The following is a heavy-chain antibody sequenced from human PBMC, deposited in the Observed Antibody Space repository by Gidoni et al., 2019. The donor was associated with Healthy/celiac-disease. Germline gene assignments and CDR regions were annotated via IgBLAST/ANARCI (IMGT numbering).Heavy chain of an antibody. J-gene: IGHJ3*02. CDR3: ARDPITMIVVAYQKRRRGAFDI. V-gene: IGHV4-34*01. CDR2: INHSGST. CDR1: GGSFSGYY. Sequence: QVQLQQWGAGLLKPSETLSLTCAVYGGSFSGYYWSWIRQPPGKGLEWIGEINHSGSTNYDSIPPSFASIFLTKSTKLTAADTAVYYCARDPITMIVVAYQKRRRGAFDIWGQGTMVTVSS. D-gene: IGHD3-22*01.